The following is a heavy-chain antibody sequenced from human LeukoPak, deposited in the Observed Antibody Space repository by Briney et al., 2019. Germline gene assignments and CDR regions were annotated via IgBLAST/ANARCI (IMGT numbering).Heavy chain of an antibody. CDR3: ARHSQYNPSLVDY. D-gene: IGHD1-14*01. Sequence: GESLKISCKSSGYSFTSYWIGWVRQMPGKGLEWMGIIYPGDSDTRYSPSFQGQVTISADKSISTAYLQWSSLKASDTAMYYCARHSQYNPSLVDYWGQGTLVTVSS. CDR2: IYPGDSDT. V-gene: IGHV5-51*01. J-gene: IGHJ4*02. CDR1: GYSFTSYW.